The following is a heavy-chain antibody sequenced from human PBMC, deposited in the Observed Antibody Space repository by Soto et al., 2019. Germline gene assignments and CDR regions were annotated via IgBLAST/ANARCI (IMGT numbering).Heavy chain of an antibody. Sequence: PSGTLSLPCPVAGVSVTLGGYYWSWIRQRPGTGREWIGLISYSGSTYYSTSLKSRVTISWDTSRNQFSLIVNSVTGADTAVYYCARGVLHWGQGTLVT. J-gene: IGHJ4*01. CDR1: GVSVTLGGYY. CDR2: ISYSGST. CDR3: ARGVLH. V-gene: IGHV4-31*03.